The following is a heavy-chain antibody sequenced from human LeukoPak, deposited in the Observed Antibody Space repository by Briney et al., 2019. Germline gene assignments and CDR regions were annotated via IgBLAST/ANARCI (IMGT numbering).Heavy chain of an antibody. V-gene: IGHV3-21*01. Sequence: GGSLRLSCTGSGVTLSSYSMNWGRHAPAKGLEWVSSISSSSSYRYYEESLKGRYSISRDNATNTLYLHVNSLRAEVTAVYYCARDVVPAAMTFRTHSGAENYYYYYMDVWGKGTTVTVSS. CDR1: GVTLSSYS. J-gene: IGHJ6*03. D-gene: IGHD2-2*01. CDR2: ISSSSSYR. CDR3: ARDVVPAAMTFRTHSGAENYYYYYMDV.